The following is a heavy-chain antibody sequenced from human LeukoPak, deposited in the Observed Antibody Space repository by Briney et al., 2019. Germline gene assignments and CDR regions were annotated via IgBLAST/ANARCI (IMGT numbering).Heavy chain of an antibody. CDR1: GFTFSSYS. V-gene: IGHV3-48*01. Sequence: PGGSLRLSCAASGFTFSSYSMNWVRRAPGKGLEWVSYVSKITHRKLYADSVRGRITISRDDVTNSLYLQMDSLRVEDTAVYYCVRDPDALDFWGRETQVIVSS. CDR3: VRDPDALDF. J-gene: IGHJ4*02. D-gene: IGHD2-2*01. CDR2: VSKITHRK.